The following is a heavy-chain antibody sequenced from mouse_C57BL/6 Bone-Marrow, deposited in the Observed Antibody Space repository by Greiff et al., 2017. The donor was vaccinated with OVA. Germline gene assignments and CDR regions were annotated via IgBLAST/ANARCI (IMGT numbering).Heavy chain of an antibody. CDR1: GFTFSDFY. J-gene: IGHJ4*01. V-gene: IGHV7-1*01. Sequence: EVKLMESGGGLVQSGRSLRLSCATSGFTFSDFYMEWVRQAPGKGLEWIAASRNKANDYTTEYSASVKGRFIVSRDTSQSILYLQMNALRAEDTAIYYCARDADWPMDYWGQGTSVTVSS. D-gene: IGHD4-1*01. CDR3: ARDADWPMDY. CDR2: SRNKANDYTT.